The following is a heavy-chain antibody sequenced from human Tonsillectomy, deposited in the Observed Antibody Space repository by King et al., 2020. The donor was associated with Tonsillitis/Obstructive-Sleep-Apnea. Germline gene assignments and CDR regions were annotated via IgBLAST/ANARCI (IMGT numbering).Heavy chain of an antibody. D-gene: IGHD6-13*01. V-gene: IGHV4-34*01. CDR3: AREHSSSLDY. CDR1: GGSFSGYY. CDR2: INHSGST. J-gene: IGHJ4*02. Sequence: VQLQQWGAGLLKPSETLSLTGAVYGGSFSGYYWSWIRQPPGKGLEWIGEINHSGSTNYNPSLKSRVTISVDTSKNQFSLKLSSVTAAETAVYFCAREHSSSLDYWGQGTLVTVSS.